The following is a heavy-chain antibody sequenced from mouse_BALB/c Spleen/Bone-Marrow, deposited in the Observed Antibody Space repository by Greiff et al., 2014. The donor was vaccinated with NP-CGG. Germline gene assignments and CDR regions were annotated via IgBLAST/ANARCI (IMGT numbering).Heavy chain of an antibody. CDR3: TKDDYDVMDY. CDR1: GYSITSGYS. CDR2: IHYSGRT. J-gene: IGHJ4*01. Sequence: EVMLVESGPDLVKPSQSLSLTCTVTGYSITSGYSWHWIRQFPGNKLEWMGYIHYSGRTNYNPSLKGRISITRDTSKNQFFLQLNSVTTEDTASYYCTKDDYDVMDYWGQGTSVTGSS. V-gene: IGHV3-1*02.